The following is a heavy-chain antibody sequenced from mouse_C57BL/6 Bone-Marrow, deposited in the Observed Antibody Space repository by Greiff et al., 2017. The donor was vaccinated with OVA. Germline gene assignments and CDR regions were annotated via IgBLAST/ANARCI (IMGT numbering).Heavy chain of an antibody. CDR3: TTFITTVRYFDY. CDR2: IDPENGDT. D-gene: IGHD1-1*01. V-gene: IGHV14-4*01. Sequence: VQLQQSGAELVRPGASVKLSCTASGFNIKDDYMHWVKQRPEQGLEWIGWIDPENGDTEYASKFQGKATITADTSSNTAYLQLSSLTSEDTAVYYCTTFITTVRYFDYWGQGTTLTVSS. CDR1: GFNIKDDY. J-gene: IGHJ2*01.